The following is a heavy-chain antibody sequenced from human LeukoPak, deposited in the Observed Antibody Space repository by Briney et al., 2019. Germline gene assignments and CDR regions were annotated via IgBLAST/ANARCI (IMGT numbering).Heavy chain of an antibody. J-gene: IGHJ6*02. Sequence: GGSLRLSCAASGFTFSSYSMNWVRQAPGKGLGWVSSISSSSSYIYYADSVKGRFTISRDNAKNSLYLQMNSLRAEDTAVYYCARTVLLWFGELDNHSMDVWGQGTTVTVSS. CDR3: ARTVLLWFGELDNHSMDV. CDR1: GFTFSSYS. CDR2: ISSSSSYI. D-gene: IGHD3-10*01. V-gene: IGHV3-21*01.